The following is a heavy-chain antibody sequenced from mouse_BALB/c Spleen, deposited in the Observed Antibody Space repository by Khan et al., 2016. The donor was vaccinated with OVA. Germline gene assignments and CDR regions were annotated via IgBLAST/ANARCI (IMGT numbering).Heavy chain of an antibody. J-gene: IGHJ2*01. CDR2: INPTSGYT. CDR1: GYTFTSYW. V-gene: IGHV1-7*01. Sequence: VQLQQSGAELAKPGASVKMSCKASGYTFTSYWMHWVKQRPGPGLEWIGYINPTSGYTDYNEKFKDKATLSADKSSSTADMQLSSLTSEDSAFYYCTRDRIDYGGQGTTLTVSS. CDR3: TRDRIDY.